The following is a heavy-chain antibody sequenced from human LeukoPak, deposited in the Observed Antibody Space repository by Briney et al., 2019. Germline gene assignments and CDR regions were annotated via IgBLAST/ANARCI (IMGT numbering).Heavy chain of an antibody. V-gene: IGHV1-18*01. J-gene: IGHJ6*02. CDR3: ARADFSPDYYYYGMDV. CDR1: GYTFTSYG. D-gene: IGHD2/OR15-2a*01. Sequence: GGSLRLSCAASGYTFTSYGISWVRQAPGQGLEWMGWISAYNGNTNYAQKLQGRVTMTTDTSTSTAYMELRSLRSDDTAVYYCARADFSPDYYYYGMDVWGQGTTVTVSS. CDR2: ISAYNGNT.